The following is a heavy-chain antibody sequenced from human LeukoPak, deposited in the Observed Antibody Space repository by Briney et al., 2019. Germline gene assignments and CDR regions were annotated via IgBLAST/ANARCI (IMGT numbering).Heavy chain of an antibody. J-gene: IGHJ4*02. CDR3: ARTDCTNGVCYIPYFDY. CDR1: GYTFTSYY. D-gene: IGHD2-8*01. CDR2: INPSGGST. Sequence: ASVKVSCKASGYTFTSYYMHWVRQAPGQRLEWMGIINPSGGSTSYAHKFQGRVTMTRDTSTSTVYMELSSLRSEDTAVYYCARTDCTNGVCYIPYFDYWGQGTLVTVSS. V-gene: IGHV1-46*01.